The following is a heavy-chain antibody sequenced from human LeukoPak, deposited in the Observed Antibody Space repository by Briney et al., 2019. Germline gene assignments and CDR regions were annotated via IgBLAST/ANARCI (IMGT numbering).Heavy chain of an antibody. D-gene: IGHD3-22*01. CDR2: VYYRGST. CDR3: ARVGSSGYYPDF. Sequence: ASETLSLTCTVSGGSISNYYWSWIRQPPGKGLEWIGYVYYRGSTNYNPSLRSRVTISLDTSRNHLSLKLSSVTAADTAVYYCARVGSSGYYPDFWGQGTLVTVSS. CDR1: GGSISNYY. V-gene: IGHV4-59*01. J-gene: IGHJ4*02.